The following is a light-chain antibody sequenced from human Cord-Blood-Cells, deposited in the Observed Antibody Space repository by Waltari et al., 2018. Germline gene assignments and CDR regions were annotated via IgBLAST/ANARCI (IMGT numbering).Light chain of an antibody. Sequence: QSALTQPASVSGSPGQSITISCTGTSSDVGSYNLVSWYQQHPGKAPKLMIYESSKRPSGVSNRFSGSKSGNTASLTIAGLQAEDEADYYCCSYAGSSTWVFGGGTTLTVL. J-gene: IGLJ3*02. CDR2: ESS. CDR1: SSDVGSYNL. CDR3: CSYAGSSTWV. V-gene: IGLV2-23*01.